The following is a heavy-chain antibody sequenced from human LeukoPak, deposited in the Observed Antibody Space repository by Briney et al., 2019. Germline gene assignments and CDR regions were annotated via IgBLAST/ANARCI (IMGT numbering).Heavy chain of an antibody. CDR3: SRPWSYCSSTSCYFDY. Sequence: SEPLSLTCAVYGGSFRGYYWSWIRQPPGKGLEWIGEINNSGSTNYNPSLKRRVNISVDTSKNQFALKLSSVTAADPAVYLCSRPWSYCSSTSCYFDYWGQGTLVTVSS. J-gene: IGHJ4*02. D-gene: IGHD2-2*01. V-gene: IGHV4-34*01. CDR2: INNSGST. CDR1: GGSFRGYY.